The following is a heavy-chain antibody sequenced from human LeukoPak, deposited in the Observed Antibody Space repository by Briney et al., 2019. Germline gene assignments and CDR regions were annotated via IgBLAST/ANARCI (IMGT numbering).Heavy chain of an antibody. Sequence: ASVKVSCKTSGYTFTYDIYWVRQAPGQGLELMGWVNPNNGKTGYYAQKFRGRLTMTRNTSISTAYMQLSSLRSDDTAVYYCARAPIASAVIDYWGQGTLVTVSS. V-gene: IGHV1-8*01. CDR1: GYTFTYD. CDR3: ARAPIASAVIDY. D-gene: IGHD6-13*01. J-gene: IGHJ4*02. CDR2: VNPNNGKT.